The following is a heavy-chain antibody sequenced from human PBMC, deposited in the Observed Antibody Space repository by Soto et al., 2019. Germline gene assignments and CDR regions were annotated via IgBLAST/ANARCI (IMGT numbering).Heavy chain of an antibody. CDR2: ISYSGTT. CDR1: GDSHSGTYW. Sequence: QVQLQESGPGLVKPSETLSLTCAVSGDSHSGTYWWSWVRQAPGGGLQWIGEISYSGTTHYDPSLMSRVTISMDKSRSEFSLTLISVTAADSASYYCARHILVTGTRGFDFWGQGILVTVSS. J-gene: IGHJ4*02. CDR3: ARHILVTGTRGFDF. V-gene: IGHV4-4*02. D-gene: IGHD6-19*01.